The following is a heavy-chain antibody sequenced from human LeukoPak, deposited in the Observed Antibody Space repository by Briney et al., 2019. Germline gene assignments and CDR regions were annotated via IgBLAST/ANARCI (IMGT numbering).Heavy chain of an antibody. D-gene: IGHD3-22*01. V-gene: IGHV3-66*02. CDR1: GFTVSSNY. CDR3: ARHCYDSSGQPNGDRWFDP. J-gene: IGHJ5*02. CDR2: IYSGGST. Sequence: GGSLRLSCAASGFTVSSNYMSWVRQAPGKGLEWVSVIYSGGSTYYADSVKGRFTISRDNSKNTLYLQMNSLRAEDTAVYYCARHCYDSSGQPNGDRWFDPWGQGTLVTVSS.